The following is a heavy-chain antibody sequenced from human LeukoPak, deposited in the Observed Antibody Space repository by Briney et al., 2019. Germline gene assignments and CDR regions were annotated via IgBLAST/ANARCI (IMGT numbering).Heavy chain of an antibody. V-gene: IGHV1-18*01. CDR2: ISAYNGNT. J-gene: IGHJ4*02. CDR1: GYTFTSYG. Sequence: ASVKVSCKASGYTFTSYGISWVRQAPGQGLEWMGWISAYNGNTNYAQKLQGRVTMTTDTSTSTAYMELRSLRSDDTAVYYCAVAELSQHCSGGSCRGPFDYWGQGTLVTVSS. CDR3: AVAELSQHCSGGSCRGPFDY. D-gene: IGHD2-15*01.